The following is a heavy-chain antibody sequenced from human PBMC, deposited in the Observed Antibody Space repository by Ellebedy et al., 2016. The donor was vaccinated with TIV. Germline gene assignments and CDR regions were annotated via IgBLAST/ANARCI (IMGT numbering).Heavy chain of an antibody. CDR3: ATEKYSYGFGPNWFDP. CDR2: FDPEDGET. Sequence: ASVKVSCKVSGYTLTDLSMHWVRQAPGKGLEWMGGFDPEDGETIYAQKFQGRVTMTEDTSTDTAYMELSSLRSEDTALYYCATEKYSYGFGPNWFDPWGQGTLVTVAS. J-gene: IGHJ5*02. CDR1: GYTLTDLS. V-gene: IGHV1-24*01. D-gene: IGHD5-18*01.